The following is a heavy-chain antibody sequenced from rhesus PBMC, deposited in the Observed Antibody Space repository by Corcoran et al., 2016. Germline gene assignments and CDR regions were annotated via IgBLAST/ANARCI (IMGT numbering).Heavy chain of an antibody. D-gene: IGHD5-12*01. CDR1: GYIFTSYV. CDR2: IHTGYGST. Sequence: QEQLVQSGAEVKKPGASVKVSCKASGYIFTSYVISWLRQAPVHGFEWMGGIHTGYGSTSYAQKFQGRVTSTADMSTSTVYMELSSLRSDDMAVYYCAAGPGDSYSYVYWGQGVLVTVSS. J-gene: IGHJ4*01. V-gene: IGHV1-70*01. CDR3: AAGPGDSYSYVY.